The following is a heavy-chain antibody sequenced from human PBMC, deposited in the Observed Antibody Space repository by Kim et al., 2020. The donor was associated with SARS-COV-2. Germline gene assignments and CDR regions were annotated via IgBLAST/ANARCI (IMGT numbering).Heavy chain of an antibody. J-gene: IGHJ3*02. Sequence: EKLYVGAVRGRFSISRENAKNTLYLQVDILRNEDTAVYFCAREPWGRALDIWGQGTVVTVSS. CDR2: EK. CDR3: AREPWGRALDI. V-gene: IGHV3-7*03. D-gene: IGHD3-16*01.